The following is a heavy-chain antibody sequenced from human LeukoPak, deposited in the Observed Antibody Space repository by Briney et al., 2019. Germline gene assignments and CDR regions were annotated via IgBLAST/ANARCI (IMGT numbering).Heavy chain of an antibody. D-gene: IGHD5-18*01. V-gene: IGHV3-73*01. CDR3: TRHPPQYSYGEKRGSYYYYMDV. CDR1: GFTFSGSA. J-gene: IGHJ6*03. CDR2: IRSKANSYAT. Sequence: GGSLRLSCAASGFTFSGSAMHWVRQASGKGLEWVGRIRSKANSYATAYAVSVKGRFTISRDDSKNTAYLQMNSLKTEDTAVYYCTRHPPQYSYGEKRGSYYYYMDVWGKGTTVTVSS.